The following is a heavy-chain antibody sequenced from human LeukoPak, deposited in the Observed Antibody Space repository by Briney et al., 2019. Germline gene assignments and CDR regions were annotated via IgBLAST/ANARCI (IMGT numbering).Heavy chain of an antibody. V-gene: IGHV4-59*13. Sequence: SETLSLTCTVSGGSISTYYWSWIRQPPGKGLEWIAYISYSGGTTYNPSYNPSLKTRISISVDTSKSQFSLNLSSVTAADTAVYYCAAAAPYTSVFNYWGRGTLVTVSS. CDR2: ISYSGGT. CDR3: AAAAPYTSVFNY. J-gene: IGHJ4*02. CDR1: GGSISTYY. D-gene: IGHD3-16*01.